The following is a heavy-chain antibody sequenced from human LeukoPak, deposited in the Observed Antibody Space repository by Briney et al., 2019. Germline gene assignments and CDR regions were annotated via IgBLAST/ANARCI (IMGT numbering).Heavy chain of an antibody. V-gene: IGHV3-9*01. CDR2: ISWNSGNI. CDR1: GFTFDDYA. J-gene: IGHJ6*03. D-gene: IGHD3-10*01. CDR3: ARTIRGVTVPYYYYYMDV. Sequence: GRSLRLSCAASGFTFDDYAMHWVRQAPGKGLEWVSGISWNSGNIGYADSVKGRFTISRDNAKNSLYLQMNSLRAEDTAVYYCARTIRGVTVPYYYYYMDVWGKGTTVTISS.